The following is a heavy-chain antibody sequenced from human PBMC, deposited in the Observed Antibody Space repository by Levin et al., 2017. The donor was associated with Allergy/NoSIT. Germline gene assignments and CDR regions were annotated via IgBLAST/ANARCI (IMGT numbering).Heavy chain of an antibody. CDR2: INAGNGNT. CDR3: ARELGYFDY. V-gene: IGHV1-3*01. CDR1: GYTFTSYA. J-gene: IGHJ4*02. Sequence: GGSLRLSCKASGYTFTSYAMHWVRQAPGQRLEWMGWINAGNGNTKYSQKFQGRVTITRDTSASTAYMELSSLRSEDTAVYYCARELGYFDYWGQGTLVTVSS.